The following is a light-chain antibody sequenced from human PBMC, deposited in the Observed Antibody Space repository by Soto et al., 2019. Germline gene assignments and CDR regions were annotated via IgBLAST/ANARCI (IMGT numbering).Light chain of an antibody. CDR3: QQYGSSPWT. Sequence: ENVLTQSPGTLSLSPGVRATLSCRASQSVSSGHLAWYQQKPGQAPRLLIYGVSSRATGIPERFSGSGSGTDFALTNSRLEPEDFAVYYCQQYGSSPWTCGQGTQVES. J-gene: IGKJ1*01. CDR1: QSVSSGH. CDR2: GVS. V-gene: IGKV3-20*01.